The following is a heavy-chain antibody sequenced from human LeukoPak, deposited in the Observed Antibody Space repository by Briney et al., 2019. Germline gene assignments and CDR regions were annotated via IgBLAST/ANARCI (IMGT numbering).Heavy chain of an antibody. CDR2: IYHSGST. CDR1: GGSISSYY. D-gene: IGHD1-1*01. J-gene: IGHJ4*02. Sequence: PSETLSLTCTVSGGSISSYYWSWIRQPPGKGLEWIGYIYHSGSTYYNPSLKSRVTISVDRSKNQFALELSSVTAADTAVYYCARTWNYFDYWGQGTLVTVSS. V-gene: IGHV4-59*12. CDR3: ARTWNYFDY.